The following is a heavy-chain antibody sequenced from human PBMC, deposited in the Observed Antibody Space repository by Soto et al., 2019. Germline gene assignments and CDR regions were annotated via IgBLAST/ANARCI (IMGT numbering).Heavy chain of an antibody. Sequence: QITLNESGPTVVKPAETLTLTCTFSGFSLTTSGVGVGWIRQSPGKAPEWLALIYWDDDKRYSASLNSRLTITKYTSKIQVVLTMASVDPADTATYYCAHRILRTVFGLVTTTAIYFDFWGQGTPVVVSS. V-gene: IGHV2-5*02. CDR2: IYWDDDK. D-gene: IGHD3-3*01. CDR1: GFSLTTSGVG. J-gene: IGHJ4*02. CDR3: AHRILRTVFGLVTTTAIYFDF.